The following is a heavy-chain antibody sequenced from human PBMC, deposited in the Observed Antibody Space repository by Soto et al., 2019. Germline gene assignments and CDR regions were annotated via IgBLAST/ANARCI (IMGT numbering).Heavy chain of an antibody. D-gene: IGHD1-26*01. CDR3: ARHTSVGATCWFDP. Sequence: SETLSLTCTVSGGSISSSSYYWGWIRQPPGKGLEWIGSIYYSGSTYYNPSLKSRVTISVDTSKNQFSLKLSSVTAADTAVYYCARHTSVGATCWFDPWGQGTLVTVSS. V-gene: IGHV4-39*01. CDR1: GGSISSSSYY. J-gene: IGHJ5*02. CDR2: IYYSGST.